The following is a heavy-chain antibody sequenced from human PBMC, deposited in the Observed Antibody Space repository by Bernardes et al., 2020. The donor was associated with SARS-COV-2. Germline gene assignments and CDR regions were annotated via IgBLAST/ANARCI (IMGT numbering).Heavy chain of an antibody. CDR1: GFSLNTRGVC. CDR2: IDWEDNR. D-gene: IGHD3-3*01. J-gene: IGHJ5*02. Sequence: SGPTLVKPTQTLTLTCSFSGFSLNTRGVCLNWVRQPPGKAPEWLARIDWEDNRHYSPSLKTRLTISKDTSKNQVVLTMTNMDPVDTATYYCARGRYDFWSDYSPLSAFDPWGRGILVAVSS. V-gene: IGHV2-70*19. CDR3: ARGRYDFWSDYSPLSAFDP.